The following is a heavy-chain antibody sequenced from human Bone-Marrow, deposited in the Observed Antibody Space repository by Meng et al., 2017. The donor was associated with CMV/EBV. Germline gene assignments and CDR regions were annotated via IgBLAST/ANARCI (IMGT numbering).Heavy chain of an antibody. CDR3: AKAVLVGDWYLEL. CDR2: VHFSGST. CDR1: GGSISGSY. V-gene: IGHV4-59*01. D-gene: IGHD3-16*01. Sequence: SETLSLSCTVSGGSISGSYWFWIRQPPGKGLEWIGHVHFSGSTNYNPSLKSRVSISVDTSKNEFSLKLSAATAADTAVYYCAKAVLVGDWYLELWGRGTLVTVSS. J-gene: IGHJ2*01.